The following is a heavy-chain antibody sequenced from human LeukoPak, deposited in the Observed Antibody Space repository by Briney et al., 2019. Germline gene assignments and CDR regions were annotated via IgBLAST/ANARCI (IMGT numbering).Heavy chain of an antibody. V-gene: IGHV5-51*01. J-gene: IGHJ4*02. Sequence: GESLKISCEGSGYSFTNYWIGWVRQMPGKGLEWMGIIYPGDSDTRYSPSFQGQVTISADKSISTAYLQWSSLKASDTAMYYCARHCSGGSCYSGPSTYDYWGQGTLVTVSS. CDR3: ARHCSGGSCYSGPSTYDY. CDR1: GYSFTNYW. CDR2: IYPGDSDT. D-gene: IGHD2-15*01.